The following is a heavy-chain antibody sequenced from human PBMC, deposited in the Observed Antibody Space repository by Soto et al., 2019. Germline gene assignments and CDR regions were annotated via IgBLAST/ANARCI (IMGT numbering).Heavy chain of an antibody. V-gene: IGHV4-31*02. Sequence: SETVSLTXTVSGGSISSGGYYWSWIRQHPGKGLEWIGYIYYSGSTYYNPSLKSRVTISVDTSKNQFSLKLSSVTAADTAVYHCARGAPSYYDSSGYYPSDYFDYWGQGTLVT. CDR1: GGSISSGGYY. CDR2: IYYSGST. J-gene: IGHJ4*02. CDR3: ARGAPSYYDSSGYYPSDYFDY. D-gene: IGHD3-22*01.